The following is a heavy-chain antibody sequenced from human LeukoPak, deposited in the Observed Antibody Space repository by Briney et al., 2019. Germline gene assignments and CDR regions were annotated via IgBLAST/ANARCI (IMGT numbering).Heavy chain of an antibody. CDR3: ATVGVILGAYYYGMDV. J-gene: IGHJ6*02. Sequence: GASVKVSCKASGYTFTSYAMHWVRQAPGQRLEWMGWINAGNGNTKYSQKFQGRVTITRDTSASTAYMELSSLRSEDTAVYYCATVGVILGAYYYGMDVWGQGTTVTVSS. V-gene: IGHV1-3*01. D-gene: IGHD1-26*01. CDR1: GYTFTSYA. CDR2: INAGNGNT.